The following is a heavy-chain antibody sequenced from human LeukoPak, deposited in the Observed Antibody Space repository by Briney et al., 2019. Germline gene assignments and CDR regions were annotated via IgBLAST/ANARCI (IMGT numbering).Heavy chain of an antibody. CDR1: GFTFSSYG. V-gene: IGHV3-33*01. CDR2: IWYDGSNK. D-gene: IGHD1-26*01. CDR3: ARDQSGSYPLDY. Sequence: GGSLRLSCAASGFTFSSYGMHWVRQAPGKGLEWVAVIWYDGSNKYYADSVKGRFTISRDNSKNTLYLQMNSLRAEDTAVYYWARDQSGSYPLDYWGQGTLVTVSS. J-gene: IGHJ4*02.